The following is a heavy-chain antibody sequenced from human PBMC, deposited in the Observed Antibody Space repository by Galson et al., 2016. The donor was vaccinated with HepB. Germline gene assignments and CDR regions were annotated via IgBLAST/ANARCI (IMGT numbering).Heavy chain of an antibody. CDR3: AKELYSYGPQAHFDY. CDR2: ISGSGGST. CDR1: GFTFSSYA. Sequence: SLRLSCAASGFTFSSYAMSWVRQAPGKGLEWVSAISGSGGSTYYEDSVKGRFTISRDNSKNTLYLQMNSLRAEDTAVHYCAKELYSYGPQAHFDYWGQGTLVTVSS. J-gene: IGHJ4*02. V-gene: IGHV3-23*01. D-gene: IGHD5-18*01.